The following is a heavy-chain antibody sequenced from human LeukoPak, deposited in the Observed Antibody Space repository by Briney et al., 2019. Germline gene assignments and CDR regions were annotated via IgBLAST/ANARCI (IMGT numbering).Heavy chain of an antibody. Sequence: PGGSLRLSCAASGFTFNSHAMSWVRQAPGKGLEWVSGISGRGGRTYYADSVKGRFTISRDNSKNTLYLQMNSLRAEDTAVYYCAKDYGDYVNWFDPWGQGTLVIVSS. CDR3: AKDYGDYVNWFDP. J-gene: IGHJ5*02. CDR1: GFTFNSHA. D-gene: IGHD4-17*01. V-gene: IGHV3-23*01. CDR2: ISGRGGRT.